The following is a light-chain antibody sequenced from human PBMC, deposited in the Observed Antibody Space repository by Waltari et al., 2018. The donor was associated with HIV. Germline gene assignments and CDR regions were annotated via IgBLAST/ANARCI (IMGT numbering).Light chain of an antibody. CDR2: EVT. CDR3: SSYADRNGFYVV. V-gene: IGLV2-8*01. J-gene: IGLJ2*01. Sequence: QSALTQPPSASGSPGQSVTISCTGTNSDIGGYNYVSWYQQHPGKAPKLVISEVTKPPSGVPDRVSGSKSGTTASLTVSGLQAEDEADYYCSSYADRNGFYVVFGGGTRLTVL. CDR1: NSDIGGYNY.